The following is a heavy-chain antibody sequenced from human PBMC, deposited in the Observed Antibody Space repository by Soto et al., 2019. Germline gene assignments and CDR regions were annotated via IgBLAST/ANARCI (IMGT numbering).Heavy chain of an antibody. V-gene: IGHV3-23*01. CDR1: GFTFRNYA. CDR3: AKCGNYDMLTGQGGFDPDY. D-gene: IGHD3-9*01. Sequence: GGSLRLSCTASGFTFRNYAMIWVRQAPGKGLQWVSGISDSGAVIFHADSVRGRFTISRDNSKNTLYLQMNSLRAEDTALYYCAKCGNYDMLTGQGGFDPDYWGQGTLVTVSS. J-gene: IGHJ4*02. CDR2: ISDSGAVI.